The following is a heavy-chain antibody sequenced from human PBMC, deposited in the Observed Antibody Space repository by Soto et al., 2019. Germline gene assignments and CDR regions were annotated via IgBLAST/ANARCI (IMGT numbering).Heavy chain of an antibody. D-gene: IGHD6-13*01. Sequence: GASVKVSCKASGYTFTSYGISWVRQAPGQGLEWMGWISAYNGNTNYAQKLQGRVTITRDTSASTAYMELSSLRSEDTAVYYCASSHIAAAPYGMDVWGLGTTVTVSS. CDR2: ISAYNGNT. J-gene: IGHJ6*02. CDR3: ASSHIAAAPYGMDV. CDR1: GYTFTSYG. V-gene: IGHV1-18*01.